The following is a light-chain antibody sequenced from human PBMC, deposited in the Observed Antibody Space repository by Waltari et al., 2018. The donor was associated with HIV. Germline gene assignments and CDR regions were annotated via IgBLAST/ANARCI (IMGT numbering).Light chain of an antibody. CDR2: EVT. Sequence: QSALAPPASVSGSPGQTITISCTGTSSDIGNYNFVSWYQQHPRKPSKHLNSEVTKRPSGVPSRFSAAKSGNTASLTISGLQPEDEADYYCCSCGGPPPCWLFGGGTKQTVL. J-gene: IGLJ3*02. V-gene: IGLV2-23*02. CDR1: SSDIGNYNF. CDR3: CSCGGPPPCWL.